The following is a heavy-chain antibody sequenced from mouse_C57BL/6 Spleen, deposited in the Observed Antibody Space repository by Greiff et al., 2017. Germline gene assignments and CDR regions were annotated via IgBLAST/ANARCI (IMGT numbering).Heavy chain of an antibody. V-gene: IGHV1-64*01. D-gene: IGHD2-3*01. CDR1: GYTFTSYW. CDR3: ARSGLLPDYAMDY. Sequence: QVLLQQPGAELVKPGASVKLSCKASGYTFTSYWMHRVKQRPGQGLEWIGMIHPNSGSTNYNEKFKSKATLTVDKSSSTAYMQLSSLTSEDSAVYYCARSGLLPDYAMDYWGQGTSVTVAS. J-gene: IGHJ4*01. CDR2: IHPNSGST.